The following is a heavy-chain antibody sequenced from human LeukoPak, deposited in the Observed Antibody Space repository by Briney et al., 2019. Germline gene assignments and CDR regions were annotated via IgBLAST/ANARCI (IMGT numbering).Heavy chain of an antibody. V-gene: IGHV3-11*01. CDR1: GFTFNDYY. CDR2: ITIGGTNT. Sequence: GGSLRLSCAASGFTFNDYYMSWIRQAPGRGLEWLSYITIGGTNTHYADSVKGRFTISRNNAKKSLYLEMNNLRAEDTALYYGATDGAGFDTWGQGVLVTVSS. CDR3: ATDGAGFDT. J-gene: IGHJ5*02.